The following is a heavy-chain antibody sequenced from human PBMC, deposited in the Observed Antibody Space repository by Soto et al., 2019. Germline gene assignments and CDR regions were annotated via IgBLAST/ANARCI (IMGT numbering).Heavy chain of an antibody. J-gene: IGHJ6*02. CDR3: ASGYCSSTSCYMDV. D-gene: IGHD2-2*03. CDR1: GGTFSSYA. CDR2: ITPIFGTA. V-gene: IGHV1-69*13. Sequence: SVKVSCKASGGTFSSYAISWVRQAPGQGLEWMGGITPIFGTANYAQKFQGRVTITADESTSTAYMELSSLRSEDTAVYYCASGYCSSTSCYMDVWGQGTTVTVSS.